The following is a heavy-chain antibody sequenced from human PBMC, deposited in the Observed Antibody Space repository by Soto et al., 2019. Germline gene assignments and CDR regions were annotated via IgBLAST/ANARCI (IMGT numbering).Heavy chain of an antibody. D-gene: IGHD6-19*01. CDR3: ARVAGYSSGWFPLVTVYWFDP. Sequence: ASVKVSCKASGYTFTSYGISWVRQAPGQGLEWMGWISAYNGNTNYAQKLQGRVTMTTDTSTSTAYMELRSLRSDDTAVYYCARVAGYSSGWFPLVTVYWFDPWGQGTLVTVSS. CDR1: GYTFTSYG. CDR2: ISAYNGNT. V-gene: IGHV1-18*01. J-gene: IGHJ5*02.